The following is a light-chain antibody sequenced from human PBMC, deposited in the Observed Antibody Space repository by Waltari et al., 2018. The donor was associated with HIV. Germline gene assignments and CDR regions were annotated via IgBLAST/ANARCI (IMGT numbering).Light chain of an antibody. CDR1: ERISSY. CDR3: QQSYSSPPT. CDR2: AAF. J-gene: IGKJ2*01. Sequence: DIQMTQSPSSLSASVGDRVTIICRASERISSYLHWYQQKPGKAPKLLISAAFNLQSGVPSRFSGGRSGTDFTLTIGSLQPEDFATYYCQQSYSSPPTFGQGTKLQIK. V-gene: IGKV1-39*01.